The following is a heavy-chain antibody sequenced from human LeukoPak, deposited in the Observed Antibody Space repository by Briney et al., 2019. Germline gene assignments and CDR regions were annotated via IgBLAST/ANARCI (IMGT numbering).Heavy chain of an antibody. Sequence: SETLSLTCTVSGGSISSYYWSWIRQPPGKGLEWIGYIYYSGSTYYNPSLKSRVTISVDTSKNQFSLKLSSVTAADTAVYYCASDPVYYYGSGSYYIYSLEYWGQGTLVTVSS. CDR2: IYYSGST. D-gene: IGHD3-10*01. CDR1: GGSISSYY. V-gene: IGHV4-59*12. CDR3: ASDPVYYYGSGSYYIYSLEY. J-gene: IGHJ4*02.